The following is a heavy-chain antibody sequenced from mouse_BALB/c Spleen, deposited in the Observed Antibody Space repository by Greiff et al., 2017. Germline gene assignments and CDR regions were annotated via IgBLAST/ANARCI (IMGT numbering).Heavy chain of an antibody. CDR2: IYPGNSDT. D-gene: IGHD1-1*01. Sequence: EVQLLQSGTVLARPGASVKMSCKASGYSFTSYWMHWVQQRPGQGLEWIGAIYPGNSDTSYNQKFKGKAKLTAVTSASTAYMELSSLTNEDSAVYYCTRRGGSSYNLDYWGQGTTLTVSS. J-gene: IGHJ2*01. CDR1: GYSFTSYW. CDR3: TRRGGSSYNLDY. V-gene: IGHV1-5*01.